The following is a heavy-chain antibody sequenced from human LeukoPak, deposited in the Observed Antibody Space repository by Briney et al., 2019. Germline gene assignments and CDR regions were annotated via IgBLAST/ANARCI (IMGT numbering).Heavy chain of an antibody. CDR2: INPNSGGT. V-gene: IGHV1-2*04. Sequence: ASVKVSCKASGYTFTRYDINWVRQAPGQGLEWMGWINPNSGGTNYAQKFQGWVTMTRDTSISTAYMELSRLRSDDTAVYYCARGPFTVTTLPFDYWGQGTLVTVSS. CDR1: GYTFTRYD. J-gene: IGHJ4*02. D-gene: IGHD4-17*01. CDR3: ARGPFTVTTLPFDY.